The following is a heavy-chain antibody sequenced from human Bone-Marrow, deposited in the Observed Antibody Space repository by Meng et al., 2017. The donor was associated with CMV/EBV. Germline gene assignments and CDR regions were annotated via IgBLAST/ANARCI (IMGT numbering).Heavy chain of an antibody. CDR1: GGFISSSCYY. J-gene: IGHJ5*02. CDR2: IYYSGST. V-gene: IGHV4-39*07. CDR3: ARAPRWRFAP. D-gene: IGHD3-3*01. Sequence: SETLSLTCTVSGGFISSSCYYWGWIRQPPGKGLEWIGSIYYSGSTYYNPSLKSRVTISVDTSKNQFSLKLSSVTAADTAVYYCARAPRWRFAPWGQGTLVTVSS.